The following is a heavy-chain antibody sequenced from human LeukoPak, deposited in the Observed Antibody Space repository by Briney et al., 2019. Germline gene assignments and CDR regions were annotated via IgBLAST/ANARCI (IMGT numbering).Heavy chain of an antibody. Sequence: GASVKVSCKASGYTFTGYYMHWVRQAPGQGLEWMGWINPNSGGTNYAQKFQGRVTMTRDTSISTAYMELSRLRSDDTAVYYCARDGASDVLLWFGELPRWGQGTLVTVSS. CDR1: GYTFTGYY. V-gene: IGHV1-2*02. J-gene: IGHJ4*02. CDR2: INPNSGGT. CDR3: ARDGASDVLLWFGELPR. D-gene: IGHD3-10*01.